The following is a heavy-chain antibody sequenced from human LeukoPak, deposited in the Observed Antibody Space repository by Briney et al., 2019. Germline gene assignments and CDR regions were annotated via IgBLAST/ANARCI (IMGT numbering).Heavy chain of an antibody. D-gene: IGHD3-22*01. CDR2: IYHSGRT. V-gene: IGHV4-39*01. CDR3: ARRRYYDSTGYFE. J-gene: IGHJ1*01. Sequence: PSETLSHTCAVSGDYISSSSYYWGWIRQSPGTGLEWIGDIYHSGRTYYNPSLKSRVAISIDTSKNQFSLRLRSMTAADTAVFYCARRRYYDSTGYFEWGRGTLVTVSS. CDR1: GDYISSSSYY.